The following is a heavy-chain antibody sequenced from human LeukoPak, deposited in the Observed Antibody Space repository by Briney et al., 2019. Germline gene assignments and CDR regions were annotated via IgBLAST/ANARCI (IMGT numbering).Heavy chain of an antibody. D-gene: IGHD3-22*01. V-gene: IGHV4-34*01. J-gene: IGHJ6*03. Sequence: SETLSLTCAVYGGSFSGYYWSWIRQPPGKGLEWIGEINHSGSTNYNPSLKSRVTISVDTSKNQFSLKLSSVTAADTAVYYCARLKITMIVVDRGNYYYYYVDVWGKGTTVTVSS. CDR1: GGSFSGYY. CDR3: ARLKITMIVVDRGNYYYYYVDV. CDR2: INHSGST.